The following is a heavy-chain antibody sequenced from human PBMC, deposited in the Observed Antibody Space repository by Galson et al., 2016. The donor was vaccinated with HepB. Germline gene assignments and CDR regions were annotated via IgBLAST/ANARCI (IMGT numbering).Heavy chain of an antibody. D-gene: IGHD2-8*02. Sequence: VRQAPGQGLEWMGGIIPVFGKTNYAQRFQGRVTITADESSSTVYLELSSLRSEDTAVYYCARGGVSPYYYYYGMDVWGQGTTVTVSS. J-gene: IGHJ6*02. CDR2: IIPVFGKT. V-gene: IGHV1-69*01. CDR3: ARGGVSPYYYYYGMDV.